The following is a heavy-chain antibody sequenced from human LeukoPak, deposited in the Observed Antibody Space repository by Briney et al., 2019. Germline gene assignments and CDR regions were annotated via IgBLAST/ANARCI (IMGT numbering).Heavy chain of an antibody. CDR2: ISYDGSNK. CDR3: ARDRLGAFDI. Sequence: GGSLRLSCAASGFTFSSYAMHWVRQAPGKGLEWVAVISYDGSNKYYADSVKGRFTISRDNSKNTLYLQMNSLRAEDTAAYYCARDRLGAFDIWGQGTMVTVSS. D-gene: IGHD3-9*01. J-gene: IGHJ3*02. V-gene: IGHV3-30-3*01. CDR1: GFTFSSYA.